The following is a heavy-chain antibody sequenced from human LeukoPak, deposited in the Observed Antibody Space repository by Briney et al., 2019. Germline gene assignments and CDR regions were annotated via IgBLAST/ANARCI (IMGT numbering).Heavy chain of an antibody. CDR2: IKQDGSEK. V-gene: IGHV3-7*03. CDR1: GFTFSSYW. J-gene: IGHJ6*02. Sequence: GGSLRLSCAASGFTFSSYWMSWVRQAPGKGLEWVANIKQDGSEKYYVDSVKGRFTISRDNDKHSLYLQMNRLRAEDTAVYHCARLLYSSGSYGMDVWGQGTTVTVSS. D-gene: IGHD6-19*01. CDR3: ARLLYSSGSYGMDV.